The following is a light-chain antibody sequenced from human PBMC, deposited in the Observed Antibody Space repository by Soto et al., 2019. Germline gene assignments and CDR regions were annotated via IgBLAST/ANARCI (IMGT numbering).Light chain of an antibody. CDR3: HQYRSTPWT. J-gene: IGKJ1*01. CDR1: QSVSGSF. Sequence: EIVLTQSPGTLSLSPGERATLSCRASQSVSGSFLAWYQQKPGQAPRLLIYDVSTRATGVPDRFSGSGSGTDFTLTISRLEPEDFAVYSCHQYRSTPWTFGPGTKVDIK. CDR2: DVS. V-gene: IGKV3-20*01.